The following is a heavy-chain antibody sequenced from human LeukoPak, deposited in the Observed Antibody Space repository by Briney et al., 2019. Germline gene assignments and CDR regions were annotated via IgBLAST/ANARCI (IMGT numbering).Heavy chain of an antibody. CDR1: EFTFRIYD. D-gene: IGHD3-10*01. V-gene: IGHV3-23*01. Sequence: GGSLRLSCAASEFTFRIYDMTWVRQAPGGGLEWVSVISSGGSAYYADSVKGRFTISRDNSKNTLYLEMNSLRADDTAVYYCAKASSGSYYSNFDYWGQGTLVTVSS. CDR3: AKASSGSYYSNFDY. CDR2: ISSGGSA. J-gene: IGHJ4*02.